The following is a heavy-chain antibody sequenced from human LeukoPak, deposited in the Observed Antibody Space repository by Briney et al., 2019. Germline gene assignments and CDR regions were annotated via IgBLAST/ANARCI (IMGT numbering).Heavy chain of an antibody. CDR1: GGSISSYY. V-gene: IGHV4-59*01. J-gene: IGHJ4*02. Sequence: SETLSLTCTVAGGSISSYYWSWIRQPPGKGLEWIGYIYYSGSTNYNPSLKSRVTISVDTSKNQFSLKLSSVIAADTAVYYCARESSDGPVDYWGQGTLVTVSS. CDR3: ARESSDGPVDY. CDR2: IYYSGST. D-gene: IGHD5-24*01.